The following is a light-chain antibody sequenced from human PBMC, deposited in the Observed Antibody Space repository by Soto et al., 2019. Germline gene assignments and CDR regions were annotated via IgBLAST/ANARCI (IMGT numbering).Light chain of an antibody. CDR2: KAS. Sequence: DIQMTQSPSTLSASVGDRVTITCRASQSISSWLDWYLQKPGKAPKLLIYKASTLQDGGPSRFSGSRSGTEFTLTISSLQPDDFATYYCQQYSSYSPYTFGQGTKLEIK. CDR3: QQYSSYSPYT. CDR1: QSISSW. V-gene: IGKV1-5*03. J-gene: IGKJ2*01.